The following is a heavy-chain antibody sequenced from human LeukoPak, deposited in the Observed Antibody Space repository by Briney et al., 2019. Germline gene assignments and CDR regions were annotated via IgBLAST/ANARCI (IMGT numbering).Heavy chain of an antibody. V-gene: IGHV4-31*02. Sequence: NWVRQAPGKGLEWIGFIYYSGSTYYNPSLKSRVTFSVDTSKNQFSLKLSSVNAADTAVYYCARAVYDYIWGSYRFDYWGQGTLVTVSS. CDR2: IYYSGST. CDR3: ARAVYDYIWGSYRFDY. D-gene: IGHD3-16*02. J-gene: IGHJ4*02.